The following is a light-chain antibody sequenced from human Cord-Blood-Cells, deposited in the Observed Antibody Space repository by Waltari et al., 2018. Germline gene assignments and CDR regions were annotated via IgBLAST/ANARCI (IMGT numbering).Light chain of an antibody. Sequence: QSALTQPASVSGSPGQSITISCPGTSSDVGSYTLLSWYQQHPGKAPKLMIYEVSKRPSGVSNRFSGSKSGNTASLTISGLQAEDEADYYCCSYAGSSTYVFGTGTKVTVL. CDR1: SSDVGSYTL. J-gene: IGLJ1*01. CDR2: EVS. CDR3: CSYAGSSTYV. V-gene: IGLV2-23*02.